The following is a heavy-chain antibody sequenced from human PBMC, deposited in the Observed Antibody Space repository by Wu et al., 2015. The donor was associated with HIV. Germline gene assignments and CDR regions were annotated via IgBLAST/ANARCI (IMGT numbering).Heavy chain of an antibody. Sequence: QVHLVQSGAEVKKPGASVKVSCKVSGHTLTEVSIHWVRQAPGKGLEWMGGFDPEDGETFYAQKFQGRVIMTEDTSTDTAYMELSSLRSETTAVYYCATANADYYDGSRLIRRGFGLTWGQGTLVHRLF. CDR3: ATANADYYDGSRLIRRGFGLT. CDR2: FDPEDGET. D-gene: IGHD3-22*01. V-gene: IGHV1-24*01. J-gene: IGHJ4*02. CDR1: GHTLTEVS.